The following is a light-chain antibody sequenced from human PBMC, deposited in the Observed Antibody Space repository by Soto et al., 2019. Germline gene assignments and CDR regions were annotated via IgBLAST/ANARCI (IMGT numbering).Light chain of an antibody. Sequence: EIVLTQSPGTLSLSPGERATLSCRASQSVSSSFLAWYQQKPGQAPRLLIHGASSRATGIPDRISGSGSGTDFTLTISRLEAEDFAVYYCQQYGSSITFGQGTRLEIK. CDR3: QQYGSSIT. J-gene: IGKJ5*01. CDR2: GAS. V-gene: IGKV3-20*01. CDR1: QSVSSSF.